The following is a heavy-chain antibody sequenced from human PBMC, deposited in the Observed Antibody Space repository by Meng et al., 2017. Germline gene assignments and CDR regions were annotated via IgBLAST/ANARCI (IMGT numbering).Heavy chain of an antibody. CDR2: ISSSSSYI. Sequence: GESLKISCAASGFTFSSYSMNWVRQAPGKGLEWVSSISSSSSYIYYADSVKGRFTISRDNAKNSLYLQMNSLRAEDTAVYYGARTEYYYDSSGYPGGDAFDIWGQGTMVTVSS. V-gene: IGHV3-21*01. D-gene: IGHD3-22*01. CDR1: GFTFSSYS. CDR3: ARTEYYYDSSGYPGGDAFDI. J-gene: IGHJ3*02.